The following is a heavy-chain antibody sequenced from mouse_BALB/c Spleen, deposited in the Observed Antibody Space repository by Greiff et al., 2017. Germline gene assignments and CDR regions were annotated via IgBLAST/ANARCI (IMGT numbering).Heavy chain of an antibody. CDR3: ARGGVYDGYFVYAMDY. CDR1: GYAFTNYL. V-gene: IGHV1-54*01. CDR2: INPGSGGT. Sequence: VQGVESGAELVRPGTSVKVSCKASGYAFTNYLIEWVKQRPGQGLEWIGVINPGSGGTNYNEKFKGKATLTADKSSSTAYMQLSSLTSDDSAVYFCARGGVYDGYFVYAMDYWGQGTSVTVSS. D-gene: IGHD2-3*01. J-gene: IGHJ4*01.